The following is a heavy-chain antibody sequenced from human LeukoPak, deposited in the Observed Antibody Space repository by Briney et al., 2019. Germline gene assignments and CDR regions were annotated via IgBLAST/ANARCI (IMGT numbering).Heavy chain of an antibody. CDR2: IYTSGST. V-gene: IGHV4-61*02. CDR1: GGSISSSSYY. J-gene: IGHJ4*02. CDR3: ARVDYEVEMGYYFDH. Sequence: SETLSLTCTVSGGSISSSSYYWSWIRQPAGKGLEWIGRIYTSGSTNYNPSLKSRVTISVDTSKNQFSLKLSSVTAADTAVYYCARVDYEVEMGYYFDHWGQGTLVIVSS. D-gene: IGHD5-24*01.